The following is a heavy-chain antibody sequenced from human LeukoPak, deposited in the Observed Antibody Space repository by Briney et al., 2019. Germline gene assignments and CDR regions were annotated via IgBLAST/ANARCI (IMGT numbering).Heavy chain of an antibody. Sequence: GGSLRLSCAASGFTFSSYAMHWVRQAPGKGLEWVAVISYDGSNKYYADSVKGRFTISRDNSKNTLYLQMNSLRAEDTAVYYCARPTRETTVTTAFDYWGQGTLVTVSS. CDR2: ISYDGSNK. CDR3: ARPTRETTVTTAFDY. V-gene: IGHV3-30-3*01. J-gene: IGHJ4*02. CDR1: GFTFSSYA. D-gene: IGHD4-17*01.